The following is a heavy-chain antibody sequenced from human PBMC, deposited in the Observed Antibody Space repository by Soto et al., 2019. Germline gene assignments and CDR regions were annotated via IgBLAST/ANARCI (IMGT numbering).Heavy chain of an antibody. CDR3: AKAWGLDY. J-gene: IGHJ4*02. CDR2: ISGSGSST. D-gene: IGHD7-27*01. Sequence: GGSLRLSCAASGFTFSSYTMSWVRQAPGKGLEWVSTISGSGSSTYSADSVKGRFTISRDNSKNTLYLQMNSLRVEDTAIYYCAKAWGLDYCGQGTLVTVSS. V-gene: IGHV3-23*01. CDR1: GFTFSSYT.